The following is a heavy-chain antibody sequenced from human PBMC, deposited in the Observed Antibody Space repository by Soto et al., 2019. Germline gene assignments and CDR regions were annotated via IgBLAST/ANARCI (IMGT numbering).Heavy chain of an antibody. CDR2: INHSGST. D-gene: IGHD3-10*01. CDR1: GGSFSGYY. J-gene: IGHJ5*02. V-gene: IGHV4-34*01. CDR3: ARGLRGVIRGPFDP. Sequence: PSETLSLTCAVYGGSFSGYYWSWIRQPPGKGLEWIGEINHSGSTNYNPSLKSRVTISVDTSKNQFSLKLSSVTAADTAVYYCARGLRGVIRGPFDPRGQGTRVIVS.